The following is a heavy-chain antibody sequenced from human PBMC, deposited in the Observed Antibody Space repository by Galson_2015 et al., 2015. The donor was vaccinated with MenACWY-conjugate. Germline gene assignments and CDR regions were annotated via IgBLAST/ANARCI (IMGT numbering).Heavy chain of an antibody. Sequence: LRLSCAASGFTFSNSWMNWICQAPGSELEWVANINPEGSRGTYVDSVKGRFTISRDNAENSVYLEMNSLRPEDTAVFYCAAWTADDNYWAQGTLVTVSS. V-gene: IGHV3-7*01. CDR2: INPEGSRG. D-gene: IGHD3/OR15-3a*01. J-gene: IGHJ4*02. CDR1: GFTFSNSW. CDR3: AAWTADDNY.